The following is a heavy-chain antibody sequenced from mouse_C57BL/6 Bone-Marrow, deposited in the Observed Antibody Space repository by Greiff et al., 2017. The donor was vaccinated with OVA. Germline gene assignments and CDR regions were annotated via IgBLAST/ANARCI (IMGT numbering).Heavy chain of an antibody. CDR1: GYTFTDYE. CDR2: IDPENGGN. Sequence: QVPLQQSGAELVRPGASVTLSCKASGYTFTDYEMHWVKQTPVPGLEWIGAIDPENGGNAYNQTFKGKAILTADKSSRTAYMELRSLTSEDSAVYYCTRGYSNYYAMDYWGQGTSVTVSS. J-gene: IGHJ4*01. CDR3: TRGYSNYYAMDY. D-gene: IGHD2-5*01. V-gene: IGHV1-15*01.